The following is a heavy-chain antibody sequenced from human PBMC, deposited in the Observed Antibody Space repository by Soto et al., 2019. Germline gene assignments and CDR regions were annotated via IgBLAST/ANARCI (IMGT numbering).Heavy chain of an antibody. V-gene: IGHV3-30*03. J-gene: IGHJ4*02. CDR1: GFTFSSYG. D-gene: IGHD2-15*01. CDR3: SRDDYSCSSTDY. Sequence: PGGSLRLSCAASGFTFSSYGMHWVRKAPGKGLEWVAVISYDGSNKYYADSVKGRFTISRDNSKNTLYLQMNSLGAEDTAVYYCSRDDYSCSSTDYWGQGTLVTVSS. CDR2: ISYDGSNK.